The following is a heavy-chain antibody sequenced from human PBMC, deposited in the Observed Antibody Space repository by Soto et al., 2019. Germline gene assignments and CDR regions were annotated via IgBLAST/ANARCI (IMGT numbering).Heavy chain of an antibody. J-gene: IGHJ5*02. V-gene: IGHV3-23*01. CDR1: GFTFSSYA. Sequence: EVQLLESGGGLVQPGGSLRLSCAASGFTFSSYAMSWVRQAPGKGLEWVSAISGSGGSTYYADSVKGRFTISRDNSKNALYLQMNSLRAEDTAVYYCAKAGKGWQLVTSFDPWGEGTLVTVSS. CDR3: AKAGKGWQLVTSFDP. CDR2: ISGSGGST. D-gene: IGHD6-6*01.